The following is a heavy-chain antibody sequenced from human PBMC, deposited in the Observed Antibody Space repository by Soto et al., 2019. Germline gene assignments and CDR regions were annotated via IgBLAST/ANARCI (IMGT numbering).Heavy chain of an antibody. CDR2: ISYDGGNE. Sequence: SLRLSCAGSGFTFSSYGIHWVRQAPGKGLEWVALISYDGGNEKYTESVKDRFTISRDDSHNVAYLQMSSLRTEDTAMYYCAKDRYSGTYPTDFDYWGQGRLVTVS. J-gene: IGHJ4*02. V-gene: IGHV3-30*18. CDR3: AKDRYSGTYPTDFDY. CDR1: GFTFSSYG. D-gene: IGHD1-26*01.